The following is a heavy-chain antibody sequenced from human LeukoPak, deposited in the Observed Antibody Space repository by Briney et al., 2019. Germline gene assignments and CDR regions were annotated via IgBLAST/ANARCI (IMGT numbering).Heavy chain of an antibody. CDR3: ARGVGYSYGPYYFDY. CDR1: GFTVSSNY. J-gene: IGHJ4*02. CDR2: IYSGGST. Sequence: GGSLRLSCAASGFTVSSNYMSWVRQAPGKGLEWVSVIYSGGSTYYADSVKGRFTISRDNSKNTLYLQMNSLRAEDTAVYYCARGVGYSYGPYYFDYWGQGTLVTVSS. D-gene: IGHD5-18*01. V-gene: IGHV3-53*01.